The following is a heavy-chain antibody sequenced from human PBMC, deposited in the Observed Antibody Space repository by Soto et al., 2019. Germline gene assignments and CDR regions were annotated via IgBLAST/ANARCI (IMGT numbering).Heavy chain of an antibody. CDR1: GGTFSSYA. CDR2: IIPIFGTA. Sequence: SVKVSCKASGGTFSSYAISWVRQAPGQGLEWMGGIIPIFGTANYAQKFQGRVTITADESTSTAYMELSSLRSEDTAVYYCARAWKSQTYYYYGMDVWGQGTTVTVSS. J-gene: IGHJ6*02. V-gene: IGHV1-69*13. D-gene: IGHD1-1*01. CDR3: ARAWKSQTYYYYGMDV.